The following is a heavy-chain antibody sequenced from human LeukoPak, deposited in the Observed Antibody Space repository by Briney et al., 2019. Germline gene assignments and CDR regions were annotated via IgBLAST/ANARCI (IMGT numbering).Heavy chain of an antibody. CDR1: GYTFTSYY. D-gene: IGHD6-19*01. Sequence: GASVKVSCKASGYTFTSYYMHWVRQAPGQGLEWMGMINPIGGSTSYAQKFQGRVTITRDTSTSTVYLELSSLNSEGTARYYCARSGIGQWLVDIDYWGQGTLVTVPS. CDR2: INPIGGST. V-gene: IGHV1-46*01. J-gene: IGHJ4*02. CDR3: ARSGIGQWLVDIDY.